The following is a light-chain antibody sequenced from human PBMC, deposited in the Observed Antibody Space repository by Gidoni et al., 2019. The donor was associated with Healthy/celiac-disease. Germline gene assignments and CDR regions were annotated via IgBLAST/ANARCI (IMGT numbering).Light chain of an antibody. CDR3: MQALQTPFFGAFSVT. J-gene: IGKJ2*01. V-gene: IGKV2-28*01. CDR1: QSLLHSNGYNY. CDR2: LGS. Sequence: DIVMTQSPLSLPVTPGEPASISCRSSQSLLHSNGYNYLDWYLQKPGQSPQLLIYLGSNRASGVPDRFSGSGSGTDFTLKISRVEAEDVGVYYCMQALQTPFFGAFSVTFXQXTKLEIK.